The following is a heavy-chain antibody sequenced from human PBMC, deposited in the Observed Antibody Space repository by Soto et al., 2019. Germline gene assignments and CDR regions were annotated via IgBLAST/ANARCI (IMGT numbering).Heavy chain of an antibody. Sequence: QVQLQESGPGLVKPSQTLSLTCTVSGGSISSGGYYWSWIRQHPGKGLEWIGYIYYSGSTYYNPSIKSRVTIPVDTSKNQFSLKLSSLTAADTAGYYCAASCVACGGFNYYGMDVWGQGTTVTVSS. D-gene: IGHD5-12*01. CDR2: IYYSGST. J-gene: IGHJ6*02. CDR3: AASCVACGGFNYYGMDV. V-gene: IGHV4-31*03. CDR1: GGSISSGGYY.